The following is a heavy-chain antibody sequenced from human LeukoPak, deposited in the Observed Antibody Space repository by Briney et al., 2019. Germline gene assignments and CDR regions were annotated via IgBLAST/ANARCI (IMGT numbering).Heavy chain of an antibody. J-gene: IGHJ4*02. CDR3: ARVNWAARASSPPLDY. Sequence: ASVKVSCKASGYTFTSYGISWVRQAPGQGLEWMGWIGAYNGNTNYAQKLQGRVTMTTDTSTSTAYMELRSLRSDDTAVYYCARVNWAARASSPPLDYWGQGTLVTVSS. CDR2: IGAYNGNT. CDR1: GYTFTSYG. D-gene: IGHD2-2*01. V-gene: IGHV1-18*01.